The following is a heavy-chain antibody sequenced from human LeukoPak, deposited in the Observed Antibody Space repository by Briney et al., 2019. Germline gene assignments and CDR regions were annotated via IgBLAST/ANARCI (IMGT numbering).Heavy chain of an antibody. D-gene: IGHD3-10*02. V-gene: IGHV3-48*03. Sequence: GGSLRLSCTASGFTFGDYAMSWVRQAPGKGLEWVSYISSSGSTICYADSVKGRFTIPRDNAKNSLYLQMNSLRAEDTAVYYCAELGITMIGGVWGKGTTVTISS. J-gene: IGHJ6*04. CDR1: GFTFGDYA. CDR3: AELGITMIGGV. CDR2: ISSSGSTI.